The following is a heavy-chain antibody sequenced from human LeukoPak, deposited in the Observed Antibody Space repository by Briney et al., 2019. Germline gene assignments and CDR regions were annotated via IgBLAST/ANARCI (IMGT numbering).Heavy chain of an antibody. V-gene: IGHV3-43*02. J-gene: IGHJ4*02. D-gene: IGHD3-16*02. Sequence: GGSLRLSCAASGFTFDDYAMHWVRQAPGKGLEWVSLISGDGGSTYYADSVKGRFTISRDNSKNSLYLQMNSLRTEDTALCYCAKTLVGELSLIVGYWGRGTLVTVSS. CDR3: AKTLVGELSLIVGY. CDR1: GFTFDDYA. CDR2: ISGDGGST.